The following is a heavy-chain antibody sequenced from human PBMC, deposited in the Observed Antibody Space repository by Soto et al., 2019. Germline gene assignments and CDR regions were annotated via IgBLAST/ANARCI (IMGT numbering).Heavy chain of an antibody. J-gene: IGHJ4*02. CDR1: GFTFSSYA. CDR3: AKDLSSSSPDY. V-gene: IGHV3-23*01. D-gene: IGHD6-6*01. CDR2: ISGSGGST. Sequence: GGSLRLSCAASGFTFSSYAMSWVRQATGKGLEWVSAISGSGGSTYYADSVKGRSTISRDNPKNTLYLQMNSLRAEKTAVYYCAKDLSSSSPDYWGQGKLVTVSS.